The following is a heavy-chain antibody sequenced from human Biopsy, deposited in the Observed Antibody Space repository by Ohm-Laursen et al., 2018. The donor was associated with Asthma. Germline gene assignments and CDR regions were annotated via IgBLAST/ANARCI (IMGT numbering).Heavy chain of an antibody. V-gene: IGHV3-53*01. J-gene: IGHJ4*02. D-gene: IGHD6-19*01. CDR1: GFTVSRDH. Sequence: SLRLSCAAAGFTVSRDHMFWVRQAPGKGLEWVSVIYSGGTPHTADSVRGRFTISRDFSKNTLRLQMHSLRVEDTAVYYCARGDSSGWSHYYFDYWGQGTLVTVSS. CDR2: IYSGGTP. CDR3: ARGDSSGWSHYYFDY.